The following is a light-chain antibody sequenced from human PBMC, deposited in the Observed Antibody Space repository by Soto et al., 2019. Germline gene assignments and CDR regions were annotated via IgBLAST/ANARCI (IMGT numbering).Light chain of an antibody. CDR1: QSVSSN. CDR3: QQYNNWPLT. V-gene: IGKV3-15*01. CDR2: GAS. J-gene: IGKJ4*01. Sequence: EIVMTQSPATLSVSPGERATISCRASQSVSSNLAWYQQKPGQAPRLLIYGASTWATGIPARFSGSGSGTEFTLTISSLQSEDFAVYYCQQYNNWPLTFGGGTKVEIK.